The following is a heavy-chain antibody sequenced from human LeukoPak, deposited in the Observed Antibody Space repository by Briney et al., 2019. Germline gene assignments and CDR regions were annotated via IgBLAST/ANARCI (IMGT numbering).Heavy chain of an antibody. Sequence: ASVKVSCKASGYTFTSYGISWVRQAPGQGLEWMGWIGAYNGNTNYAQKLQGRVTMTTDTSTSTAYMELRSLRSDDTAVYYCARDALTDTAMVYPDYYYGMDVWGKGTTVTVSS. CDR2: IGAYNGNT. D-gene: IGHD5-18*01. CDR1: GYTFTSYG. CDR3: ARDALTDTAMVYPDYYYGMDV. V-gene: IGHV1-18*04. J-gene: IGHJ6*04.